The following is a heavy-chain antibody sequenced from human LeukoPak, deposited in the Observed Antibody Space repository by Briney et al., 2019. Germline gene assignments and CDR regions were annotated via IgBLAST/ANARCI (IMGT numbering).Heavy chain of an antibody. CDR2: ISGSGGST. V-gene: IGHV3-23*01. CDR3: AKMKAHYSSSWYEDWFDP. Sequence: GGSLRLSCAASGFTFSSYAMSWVRQAPGKGLEWVSAISGSGGSTYYADSVKGRFTISRDNSKNTLYLQMNSLRAEDTAVYYCAKMKAHYSSSWYEDWFDPWGQGTLVTVSS. CDR1: GFTFSSYA. D-gene: IGHD6-13*01. J-gene: IGHJ5*02.